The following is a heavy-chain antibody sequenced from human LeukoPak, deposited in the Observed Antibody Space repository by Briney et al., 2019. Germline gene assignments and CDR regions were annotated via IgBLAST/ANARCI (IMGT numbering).Heavy chain of an antibody. V-gene: IGHV4-34*01. CDR2: INHSGST. CDR1: GGSFSGYY. J-gene: IGHJ4*02. Sequence: SETMSLTCAVYGGSFSGYYWSWIRQPPGKGLEWIGEINHSGSTNYNPSLKSRVTISVDTSKNQSSLKLSSVTAADTAVYYCARSLPNPRFLEWLPNDYWGQGTLVTVSS. D-gene: IGHD3-3*01. CDR3: ARSLPNPRFLEWLPNDY.